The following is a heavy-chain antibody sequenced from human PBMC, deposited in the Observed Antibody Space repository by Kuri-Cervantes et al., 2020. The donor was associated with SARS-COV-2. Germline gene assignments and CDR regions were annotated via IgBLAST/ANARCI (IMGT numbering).Heavy chain of an antibody. Sequence: SETLSLTCTVSGGSISSSSYYWGWIRQPPGKGLEWIGNIYHSGSTYYNPSLKSRVTISVDTSKNQFSLKLSSVTAADTAVYYCASPSPKRSHYYYYGMDVWGQGTTVTVSS. CDR2: IYHSGST. J-gene: IGHJ6*02. V-gene: IGHV4-39*01. CDR3: ASPSPKRSHYYYYGMDV. CDR1: GGSISSSSYY. D-gene: IGHD6-25*01.